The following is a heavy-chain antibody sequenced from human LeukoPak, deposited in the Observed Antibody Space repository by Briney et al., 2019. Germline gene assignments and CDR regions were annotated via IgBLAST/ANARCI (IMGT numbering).Heavy chain of an antibody. V-gene: IGHV4-34*01. J-gene: IGHJ4*02. CDR1: GGSFSGYY. Sequence: SETLSLTCGVYGGSFSGYYWSWIRQPPGKGLEWIGEINHSGSTNYNPSLKSRVTISVDTSKNHFSLKLSSVTAADTAVYYCARGPLYYYDSSASYYFDYWGQGTLVTVSS. CDR3: ARGPLYYYDSSASYYFDY. CDR2: INHSGST. D-gene: IGHD3-22*01.